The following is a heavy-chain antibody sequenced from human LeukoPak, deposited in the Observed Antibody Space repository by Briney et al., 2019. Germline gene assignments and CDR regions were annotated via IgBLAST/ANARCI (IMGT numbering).Heavy chain of an antibody. CDR2: INSDGSIT. CDR3: TRAVVVTASDS. J-gene: IGHJ4*02. D-gene: IGHD2-21*02. CDR1: GFTFSSFW. V-gene: IGHV3-74*01. Sequence: PGRSLRLSCAASGFTFSSFWMHWVRQAPGKGLVWVSRINSDGSITTYADSVKGRFTIYRDNAKNTEYLQLSSLRAEDTAVYYCTRAVVVTASDSWGQGTLVTVSS.